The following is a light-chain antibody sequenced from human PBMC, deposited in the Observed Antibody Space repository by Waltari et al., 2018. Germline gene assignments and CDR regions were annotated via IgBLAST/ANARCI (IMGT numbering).Light chain of an antibody. V-gene: IGLV1-40*01. CDR3: QSYDSSLSGSKV. CDR1: SSHIGAGSD. J-gene: IGLJ2*01. CDR2: GNN. Sequence: QSVLTPPPSVSGAPGQRVTISCTGSSSHIGAGSDVHWYQQLPGTAPKLLIYGNNNRPSGVPDRFAGSKSATSASLAITGLQAEDEADYYCQSYDSSLSGSKVFGGGTKLTVL.